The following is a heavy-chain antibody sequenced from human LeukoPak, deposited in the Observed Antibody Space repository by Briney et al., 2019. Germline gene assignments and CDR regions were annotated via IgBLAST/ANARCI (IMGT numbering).Heavy chain of an antibody. J-gene: IGHJ3*02. CDR3: ARPPYYYDSSGYYYVVAFDI. Sequence: SVRVSCKASGGTFSSYAISWVRQAPGQGLEWMGRIIPILGIANYAQKFQGRVTITADKSTSTAYMELSSLRSEDTAVYYCARPPYYYDSSGYYYVVAFDIWGQGTMVTVSS. V-gene: IGHV1-69*04. D-gene: IGHD3-22*01. CDR1: GGTFSSYA. CDR2: IIPILGIA.